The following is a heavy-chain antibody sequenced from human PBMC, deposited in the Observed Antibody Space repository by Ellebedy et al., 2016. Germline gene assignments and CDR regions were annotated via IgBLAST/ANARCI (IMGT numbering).Heavy chain of an antibody. Sequence: SETLSLTXTVSGGSISSSSYYWGWIRQPPGKGLEWIGSVYYGGSTYYNPSLKSRVTISVDTSKNQFSLKLSSVTAADTAVYYCARRLWLAYFDYWGQGTLVTVSS. D-gene: IGHD6-19*01. J-gene: IGHJ4*02. V-gene: IGHV4-39*01. CDR3: ARRLWLAYFDY. CDR1: GGSISSSSYY. CDR2: VYYGGST.